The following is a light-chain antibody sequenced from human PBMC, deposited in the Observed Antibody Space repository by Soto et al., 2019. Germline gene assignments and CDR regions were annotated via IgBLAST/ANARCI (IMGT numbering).Light chain of an antibody. CDR2: GAS. Sequence: EIVLTQSPGTLSLSPGERATLSCRASQSVSSSYLAWHQQKPAQAPRLLIYGASSRATGIPDRFSGSGSGTDFTLTISRLEPEDFAVYFCQQYGSSPRYAFGQGTKLEIK. CDR3: QQYGSSPRYA. J-gene: IGKJ2*01. V-gene: IGKV3-20*01. CDR1: QSVSSSY.